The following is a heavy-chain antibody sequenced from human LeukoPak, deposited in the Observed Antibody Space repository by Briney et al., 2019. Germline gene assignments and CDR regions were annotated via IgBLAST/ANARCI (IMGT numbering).Heavy chain of an antibody. D-gene: IGHD3-3*01. J-gene: IGHJ5*02. CDR3: ARVDAREPITIFVPTRGNWFDP. V-gene: IGHV1-3*01. CDR2: INAGNGNT. Sequence: GASVKVSCKASGYTFTSYAMHWVRQAPGQRLEWMGWINAGNGNTKYSQKFQGRVTITRDTSASTAYMELSSLRSDDTAVYYCARVDAREPITIFVPTRGNWFDPWGQGTLVTVSS. CDR1: GYTFTSYA.